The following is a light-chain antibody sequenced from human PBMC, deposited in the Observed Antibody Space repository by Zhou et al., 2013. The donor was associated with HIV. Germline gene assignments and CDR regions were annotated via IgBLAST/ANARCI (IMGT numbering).Light chain of an antibody. CDR1: QSISSY. Sequence: DIQMTQSPSSLSASVGDRVTITCRASQSISSYLNWYQQKPGKAPKVLIYAASSLQSGVPSRFSGGGSGTDFSLTISSLQPEDVATYYCQKYNSARTFGQGTKVEIK. CDR3: QKYNSART. CDR2: AAS. J-gene: IGKJ1*01. V-gene: IGKV1-39*01.